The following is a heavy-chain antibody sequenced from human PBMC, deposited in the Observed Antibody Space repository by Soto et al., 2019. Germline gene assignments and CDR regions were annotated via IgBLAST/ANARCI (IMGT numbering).Heavy chain of an antibody. CDR2: ISSSGTTK. J-gene: IGHJ4*02. D-gene: IGHD6-6*01. CDR3: ARLSKADRRRYFDY. CDR1: GFTFSSFE. V-gene: IGHV3-48*03. Sequence: PGGSLRLSCAASGFTFSSFEMNWVRQAPGKGLEWVSYISSSGTTKYYPDSVKGRFTISRDNAKSSLYLQMDSLRVEDTAVYFCARLSKADRRRYFDYWGQGTLVTVSS.